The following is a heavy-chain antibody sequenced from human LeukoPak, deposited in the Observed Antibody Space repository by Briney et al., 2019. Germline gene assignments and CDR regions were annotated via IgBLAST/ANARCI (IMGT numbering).Heavy chain of an antibody. V-gene: IGHV1-18*01. D-gene: IGHD3-10*01. CDR2: ISAYNGNT. CDR3: ARSRMVRGVIIWFDY. CDR1: GYTFTSYG. J-gene: IGHJ4*02. Sequence: ASVKVSCKASGYTFTSYGISWVRQAPGQGLEWMGWISAYNGNTNYAQKLQGRVTMTTDTSTSTAYMELRSLRSDDTAVYYCARSRMVRGVIIWFDYWGQGTLVTVSS.